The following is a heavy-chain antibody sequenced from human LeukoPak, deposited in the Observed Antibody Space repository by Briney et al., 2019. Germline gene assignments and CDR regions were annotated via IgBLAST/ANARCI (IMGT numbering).Heavy chain of an antibody. CDR2: ISYDGSNK. CDR3: AGAERHGTFDY. V-gene: IGHV3-30-3*01. CDR1: GFTFSSYA. Sequence: GGSLRLSCAASGFTFSSYAMHWVRQAPGKGLEWVAVISYDGSNKYYADSVKGRFTISRDNSKNTLYLQMNSLRAEDTAVYYCAGAERHGTFDYWGQGTLVTVSS. J-gene: IGHJ4*02.